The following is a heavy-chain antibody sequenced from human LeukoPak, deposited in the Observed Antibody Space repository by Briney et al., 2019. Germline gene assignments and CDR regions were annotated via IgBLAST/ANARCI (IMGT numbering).Heavy chain of an antibody. CDR2: IYGDGRT. J-gene: IGHJ5*02. CDR1: GFTVSDNY. CDR3: AKGTIYGDYSGNWFDP. D-gene: IGHD4-17*01. Sequence: PGGSLRLSCVVSGFTVSDNYMIWVRQAPGKGLERVSVIYGDGRTSYPDPVKGRFTISRDNAKNSLYLQMNSLRAEDTALYYCAKGTIYGDYSGNWFDPWGQGTLVTVSS. V-gene: IGHV3-53*05.